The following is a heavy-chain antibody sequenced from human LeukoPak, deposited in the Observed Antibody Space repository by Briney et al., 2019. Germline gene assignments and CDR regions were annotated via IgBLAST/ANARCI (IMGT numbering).Heavy chain of an antibody. D-gene: IGHD5-24*01. J-gene: IGHJ5*02. V-gene: IGHV4-39*01. CDR1: GGSISSSNYY. Sequence: SETLSLTCSVSGGSISSSNYYWGWIRQPPGKGLEWIGSIYYRGSTYYNPSLKSRVTISVDTSKNQFSLRLSSVIAADTAVYYCARQGYNSAAFDPRGQGTLVTVSS. CDR2: IYYRGST. CDR3: ARQGYNSAAFDP.